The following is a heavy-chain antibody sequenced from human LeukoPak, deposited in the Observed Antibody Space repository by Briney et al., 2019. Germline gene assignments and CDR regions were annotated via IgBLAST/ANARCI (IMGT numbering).Heavy chain of an antibody. J-gene: IGHJ5*02. D-gene: IGHD2-21*02. CDR1: GYAFITYD. CDR3: VRAPQEDHDPVTGFQTGNWFNP. V-gene: IGHV1-8*02. Sequence: ASVTLSCKASGYAFITYDINWVRQATGQGPEWMGWINPNSGNTGYAQKFQGRVQLTRNTSISTAYLELRDLKSDDTATYYCVRAPQEDHDPVTGFQTGNWFNPWGQGTLVTVFS. CDR2: INPNSGNT.